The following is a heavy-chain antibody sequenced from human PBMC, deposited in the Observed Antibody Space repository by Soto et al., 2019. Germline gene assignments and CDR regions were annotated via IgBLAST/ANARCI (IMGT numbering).Heavy chain of an antibody. CDR1: GDTFTSYD. J-gene: IGHJ6*03. D-gene: IGHD3-9*01. Sequence: QVQLVQSGVEAKKPGASVKVSCKASGDTFTSYDINWVRQATGQGLEWMGWMNPNSGNTGYAQKFQGRVTMTRNTSISTAYMELSSLRSEDTAVYYCARGGILTGYYICMDVWGKGTTVTVSS. CDR2: MNPNSGNT. CDR3: ARGGILTGYYICMDV. V-gene: IGHV1-8*01.